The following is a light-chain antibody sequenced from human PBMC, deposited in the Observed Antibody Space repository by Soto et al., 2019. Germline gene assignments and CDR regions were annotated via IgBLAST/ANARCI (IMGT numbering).Light chain of an antibody. J-gene: IGKJ1*01. V-gene: IGKV1-5*03. CDR2: KAS. Sequence: DIQMTQSPSTLSASVGDRVTITCRASQSISNWLAWYQQRLGKAARLLIYKASNLESGVPSRFSGSGSGTEFTLIITSLQPDDSATYYCQQYNSYSWTFGQGTKVDIK. CDR3: QQYNSYSWT. CDR1: QSISNW.